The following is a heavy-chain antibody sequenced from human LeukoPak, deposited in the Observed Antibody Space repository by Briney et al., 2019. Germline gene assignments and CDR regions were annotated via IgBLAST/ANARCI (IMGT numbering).Heavy chain of an antibody. CDR3: ARGYSGYDVFLDY. V-gene: IGHV4-39*07. Sequence: SETLSLTCTVSGGSISSSSYYWGWIRQPPGKGLEWIGSIYYSGSTYYNPSLKSRVTISVDTSKNQFSLKLTSVTAADTAVYYCARGYSGYDVFLDYWGQGTLVTVSS. J-gene: IGHJ4*02. CDR1: GGSISSSSYY. CDR2: IYYSGST. D-gene: IGHD5-12*01.